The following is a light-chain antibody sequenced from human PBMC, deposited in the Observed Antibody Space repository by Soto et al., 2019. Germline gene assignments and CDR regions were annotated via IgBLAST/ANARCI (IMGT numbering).Light chain of an antibody. CDR3: SSYAGNNNRML. CDR1: RSDVGGYNY. Sequence: SALTQPPSASGSPGQSVTISCTGTRSDVGGYNYVSWYQQHPGKVPKLMIFEVSKRPSGVPARFSGSKSGNTASLTVSGLQAEDEADYYCSSYAGNNNRMLFGGGTKLTVL. V-gene: IGLV2-8*01. J-gene: IGLJ2*01. CDR2: EVS.